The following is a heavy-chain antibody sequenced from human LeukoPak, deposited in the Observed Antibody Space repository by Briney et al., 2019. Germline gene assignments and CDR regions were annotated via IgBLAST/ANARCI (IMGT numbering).Heavy chain of an antibody. CDR2: FDPEDGET. V-gene: IGHV1-24*01. D-gene: IGHD3-10*01. Sequence: ASVKVSCKVSGYTLTELSMHWVRQAPGKGLEWMGGFDPEDGETIYAQKFQGRVTVTEDTSTDTAYMELSSLRSEDTAVYYCATDLGYGSGSYDYWGQGTLVTVSS. J-gene: IGHJ4*02. CDR1: GYTLTELS. CDR3: ATDLGYGSGSYDY.